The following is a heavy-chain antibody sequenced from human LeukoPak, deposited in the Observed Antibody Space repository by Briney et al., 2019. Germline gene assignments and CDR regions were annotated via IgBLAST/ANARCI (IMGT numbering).Heavy chain of an antibody. V-gene: IGHV3-53*01. CDR3: AGQSSNIVVVVAATGAFDI. Sequence: GGSLRLSCAASGFTVSSNYMSWVRQAPGKGLEWVSVIYSGGSTYYADSVKGRFTISRDNSKNTLHLQMNSLRAEDTAVYYCAGQSSNIVVVVAATGAFDIWGQGTMVTVSS. J-gene: IGHJ3*02. D-gene: IGHD2-15*01. CDR2: IYSGGST. CDR1: GFTVSSNY.